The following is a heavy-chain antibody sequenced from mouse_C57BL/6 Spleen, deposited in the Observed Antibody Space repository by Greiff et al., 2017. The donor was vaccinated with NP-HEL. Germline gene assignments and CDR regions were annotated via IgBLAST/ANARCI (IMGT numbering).Heavy chain of an antibody. J-gene: IGHJ2*01. CDR2: IYPGNSDT. V-gene: IGHV1-5*01. Sequence: DVKLQESGTVLARPGASVKMSCKTSGYTFTSYWMHWVKQRPGQGLEWIGAIYPGNSDTSYNQKFKGKAKLTAVTSASPAYMELSSLTNEDSAVYYCTRGEVYDGYYDYFDYWGQGTTLTVSS. CDR3: TRGEVYDGYYDYFDY. CDR1: GYTFTSYW. D-gene: IGHD2-3*01.